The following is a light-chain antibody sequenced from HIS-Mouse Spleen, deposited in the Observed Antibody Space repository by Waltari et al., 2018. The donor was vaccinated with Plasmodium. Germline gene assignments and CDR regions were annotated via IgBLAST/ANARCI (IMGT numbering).Light chain of an antibody. V-gene: IGLV3-25*03. CDR3: QSADSSGTPNWV. J-gene: IGLJ3*02. CDR2: KDS. CDR1: ALPQQY. Sequence: SYELTQPPSVSVSPGQPARIPCSGDALPQQYAYWYQQKPGQAPVLGLYKDSERPSGIPERFSGSSSGTTVTLTISGVQAEDEADYYCQSADSSGTPNWVFGGGTKLTVL.